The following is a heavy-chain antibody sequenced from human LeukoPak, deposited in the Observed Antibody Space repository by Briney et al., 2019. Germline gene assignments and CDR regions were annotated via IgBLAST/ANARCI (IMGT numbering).Heavy chain of an antibody. J-gene: IGHJ4*02. CDR1: GGSFSGYY. D-gene: IGHD3-10*01. Sequence: SETLSLTCAVYGGSFSGYYWSWIRQPPRKGLEWIGEINHSGSTNYNPSLKSRVTISVDTSKNQFSLKLSSVTAADTAIYYCARVSDSRAVGPFDYWGQGTLVTVSS. CDR2: INHSGST. CDR3: ARVSDSRAVGPFDY. V-gene: IGHV4-34*01.